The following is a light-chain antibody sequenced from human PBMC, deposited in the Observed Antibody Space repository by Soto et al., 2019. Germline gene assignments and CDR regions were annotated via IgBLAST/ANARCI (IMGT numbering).Light chain of an antibody. CDR2: GAS. CDR3: QQYGSSLVT. Sequence: EIVLTQSPGTLSLSPGERATLFCRASQSVSSSYLTWYQQKPGQAPRLLIYGASSRATGIPDRFSGSGSGTDFTLTISRLEPEDFAVYYCQQYGSSLVTFGQGTNVEIK. CDR1: QSVSSSY. J-gene: IGKJ1*01. V-gene: IGKV3-20*01.